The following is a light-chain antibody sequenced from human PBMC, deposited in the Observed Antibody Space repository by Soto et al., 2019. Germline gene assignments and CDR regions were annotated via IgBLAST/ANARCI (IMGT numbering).Light chain of an antibody. V-gene: IGLV2-14*01. CDR1: SSDVGGYNY. J-gene: IGLJ1*01. Sequence: QSVLTQPASVSGSPGQSITISCTGTSSDVGGYNYVSWYQQYPGRVPKLLIYKVSDRPSGISNRFSGSKSGNTASLTISGLQAEDEAEYFCFSFTTTSTHVFGTGTKVTVL. CDR3: FSFTTTSTHV. CDR2: KVS.